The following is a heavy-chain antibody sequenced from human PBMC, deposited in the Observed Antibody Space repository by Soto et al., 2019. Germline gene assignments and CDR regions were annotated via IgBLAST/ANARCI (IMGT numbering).Heavy chain of an antibody. J-gene: IGHJ6*02. CDR3: ARGHYGMDV. V-gene: IGHV3-7*05. CDR1: GFNFSNYW. CDR2: INQDGSER. Sequence: LRLCCAASGFNFSNYWMSLVRQAPTKGLEWVANINQDGSERYYLDSVKGRFTISRDNGKSSLYLQMSSLRAEDTAMYYCARGHYGMDVWGPGTTVTVSS.